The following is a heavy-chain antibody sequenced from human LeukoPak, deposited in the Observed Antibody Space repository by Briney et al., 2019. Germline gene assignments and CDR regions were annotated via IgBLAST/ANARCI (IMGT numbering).Heavy chain of an antibody. CDR1: GGSISSGDYY. CDR3: ARGPITMIVVSGYNWFDP. J-gene: IGHJ5*02. V-gene: IGHV4-30-4*01. CDR2: IYYSGST. Sequence: SETLSLTCTVSGGSISSGDYYWSWIRQPPGKGLEWIGYIYYSGSTYYNPSLKSRVTISVDTSKNQFSLKLSSVTAADTAVYYCARGPITMIVVSGYNWFDPWGQGTLVTVSS. D-gene: IGHD3-22*01.